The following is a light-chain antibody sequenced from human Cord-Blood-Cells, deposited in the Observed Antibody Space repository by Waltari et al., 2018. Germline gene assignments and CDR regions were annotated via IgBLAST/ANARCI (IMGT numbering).Light chain of an antibody. V-gene: IGLV1-40*01. Sequence: QSVLTQPPSVSGAPGQRVTISCTGSSSNIGAGYDVHWSPQLPGTAPKLLIYGNSNRPSGVPDRFSGSKSGTSASLAITGLQAEDEADYYCQSYDSSLSGYVFGTGTKVTVL. CDR2: GNS. J-gene: IGLJ1*01. CDR3: QSYDSSLSGYV. CDR1: SSNIGAGYD.